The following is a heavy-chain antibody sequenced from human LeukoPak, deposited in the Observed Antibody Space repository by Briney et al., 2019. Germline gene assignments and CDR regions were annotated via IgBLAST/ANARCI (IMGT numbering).Heavy chain of an antibody. CDR3: ARLSQGYCGGDCYSGY. J-gene: IGHJ4*02. D-gene: IGHD2-21*02. V-gene: IGHV4-39*01. CDR2: INYSGRT. CDR1: GGSINSSAYY. Sequence: PLETLSLTCTVSGGSINSSAYYWGWIRQPPGKGLEWIASINYSGRTYYHPSLKSRVTVSVDTSKNQFSLKLNSVTAADTAVFFCARLSQGYCGGDCYSGYWGQGTLVTVSS.